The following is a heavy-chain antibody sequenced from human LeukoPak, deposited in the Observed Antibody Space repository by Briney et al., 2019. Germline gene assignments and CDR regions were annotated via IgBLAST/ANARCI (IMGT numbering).Heavy chain of an antibody. J-gene: IGHJ4*02. V-gene: IGHV3-23*01. CDR3: AKDDIVGYCSSTSCYRSYYFDY. CDR2: ISGSGGST. Sequence: PGGSLRLSCAASGFTFSSYAMSWVRQAPGKGLEWVSAISGSGGSTYYADSVKGRFTISRDNSKNTLYLQMNSLRAEDTAVYYCAKDDIVGYCSSTSCYRSYYFDYWGQGTLVTVSS. CDR1: GFTFSSYA. D-gene: IGHD2-2*01.